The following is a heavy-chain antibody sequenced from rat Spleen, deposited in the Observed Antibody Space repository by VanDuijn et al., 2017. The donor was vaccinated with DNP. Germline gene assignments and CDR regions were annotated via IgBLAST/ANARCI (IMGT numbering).Heavy chain of an antibody. D-gene: IGHD5-1*01. CDR3: ARVQLGYYALDA. J-gene: IGHJ4*01. CDR2: ISTVGDNS. V-gene: IGHV5S11*01. Sequence: EVQLVESGGGLVQPGRSLKLSCAASGFTFRNYGMAWVRQAPTKGLEWVASISTVGDNSVYRDAVKGRFTISRDNAKSTLYLQMDSLRSEETATYYCARVQLGYYALDAWGQGTSVTVSS. CDR1: GFTFRNYG.